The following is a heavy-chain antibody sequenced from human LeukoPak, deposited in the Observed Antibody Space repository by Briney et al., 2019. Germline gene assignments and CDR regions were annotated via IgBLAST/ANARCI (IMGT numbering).Heavy chain of an antibody. CDR1: GFTFSSYT. CDR3: AKVLVPAAPWGMDV. V-gene: IGHV3-43*01. Sequence: GGSLRLSCAASGFTFSSYTMHWVRQAPGKGLEWVSLISWDGGSTYYADSVKGRFTISRDNSKNSLYLQMNSLRTEDTALYYCAKVLVPAAPWGMDVWGQGTTVTVSS. J-gene: IGHJ6*02. CDR2: ISWDGGST. D-gene: IGHD2-2*01.